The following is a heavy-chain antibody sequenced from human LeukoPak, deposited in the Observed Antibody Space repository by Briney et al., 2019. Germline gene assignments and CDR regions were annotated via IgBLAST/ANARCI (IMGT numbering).Heavy chain of an antibody. CDR1: GFTFSTYE. CDR2: IKQDGSEK. J-gene: IGHJ4*02. D-gene: IGHD4-17*01. V-gene: IGHV3-7*01. CDR3: ARDGRYGDYLDY. Sequence: GGSLRLSCAASGFTFSTYEMDWVRQAPGKGLEWVANIKQDGSEKYYVDSVKGRFTISRDNAKNSLYLQMNSLRAEDTAVYYCARDGRYGDYLDYWGQGTLVTVSS.